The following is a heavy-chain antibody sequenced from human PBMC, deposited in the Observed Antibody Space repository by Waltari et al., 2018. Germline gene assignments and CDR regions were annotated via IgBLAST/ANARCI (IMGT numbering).Heavy chain of an antibody. V-gene: IGHV3-33*01. CDR2: IWYDGSNK. CDR3: ARDQEYYYDSSGPIPSWYFDL. J-gene: IGHJ2*01. D-gene: IGHD3-22*01. Sequence: QVQLVESGGGVVQPGRSLRLSCAASGFTFSSYGMHWVRQAPGKGLEWVAVIWYDGSNKYYADSVKGRFTISRDNSKNTLYLQMNSLRAEDTAVYYCARDQEYYYDSSGPIPSWYFDLWGRGTLVTVSS. CDR1: GFTFSSYG.